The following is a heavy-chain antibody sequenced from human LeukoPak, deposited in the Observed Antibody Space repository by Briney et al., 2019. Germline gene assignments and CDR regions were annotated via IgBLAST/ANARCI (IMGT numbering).Heavy chain of an antibody. CDR1: GYTFTSYD. Sequence: ASVKVSCKASGYTFTSYDINWVRQATGQGLEWMGWMNPNSGNTGYAQKFQGRVTMTRNTSISTAYMELSSLRSEDTAVYYCARSSSSLQYNWFDPWGQGTLVTVSS. CDR2: MNPNSGNT. D-gene: IGHD6-6*01. CDR3: ARSSSSLQYNWFDP. V-gene: IGHV1-8*01. J-gene: IGHJ5*02.